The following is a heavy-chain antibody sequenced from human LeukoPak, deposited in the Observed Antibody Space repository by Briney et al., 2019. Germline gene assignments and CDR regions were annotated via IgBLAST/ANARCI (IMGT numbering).Heavy chain of an antibody. CDR3: ARAAGGSSYDRMDV. D-gene: IGHD3-22*01. CDR2: ISGSGGTT. Sequence: QTGGSLRLSCAASGFTFSTYAMNWVRQAPGQGLHWVSAISGSGGTTYYADSVKGRFNISRDNSKTTLYLEMNSLRAEDTAVYYCARAAGGSSYDRMDVWGQGTTVTVSS. V-gene: IGHV3-23*01. J-gene: IGHJ6*02. CDR1: GFTFSTYA.